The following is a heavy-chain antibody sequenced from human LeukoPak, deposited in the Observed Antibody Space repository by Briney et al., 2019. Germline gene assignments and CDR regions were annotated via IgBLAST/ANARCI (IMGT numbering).Heavy chain of an antibody. D-gene: IGHD4-23*01. CDR2: ISAYNGNT. CDR1: GYTFTSYG. Sequence: ASVKVSCKASGYTFTSYGISWVRQAPGQGLEWMGWISAYNGNTNYAQKLQGRVTMTTDTSTSTAYMELRSLGSDDTAMYYCARGPDYGGNSGLVVVWNWFDPWGQGTLVTVSS. J-gene: IGHJ5*02. V-gene: IGHV1-18*01. CDR3: ARGPDYGGNSGLVVVWNWFDP.